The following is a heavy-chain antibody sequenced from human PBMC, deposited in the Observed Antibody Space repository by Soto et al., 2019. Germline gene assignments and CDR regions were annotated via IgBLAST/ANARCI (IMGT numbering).Heavy chain of an antibody. Sequence: GGSLRLSCAASGFTFSSYWMSWVRQAPGKGLEWVANIKQDGSEKYYVDSVKGRFTISRDNSKNSLYLQMNSLRAEDTAVYYCASGLAAAGTNKYYYYGMDVWGQGTTVTVSS. CDR1: GFTFSSYW. D-gene: IGHD6-13*01. CDR2: IKQDGSEK. CDR3: ASGLAAAGTNKYYYYGMDV. V-gene: IGHV3-7*05. J-gene: IGHJ6*02.